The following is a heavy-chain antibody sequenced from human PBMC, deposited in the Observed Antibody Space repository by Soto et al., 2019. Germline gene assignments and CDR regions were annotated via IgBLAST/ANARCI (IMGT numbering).Heavy chain of an antibody. V-gene: IGHV1-18*01. Sequence: ASVKVSCKASGYTFTSYGISWVRQAPGQGLEWMGWISAYNGNTNYAQKLQGRVTMTTDTSTSTAYMELRSLRSDDTAVYYCARDRGCSSTSCYPMTPHDYDILTGPNWFDPWGQGTLVTVSS. CDR2: ISAYNGNT. D-gene: IGHD2-2*01. CDR3: ARDRGCSSTSCYPMTPHDYDILTGPNWFDP. J-gene: IGHJ5*02. CDR1: GYTFTSYG.